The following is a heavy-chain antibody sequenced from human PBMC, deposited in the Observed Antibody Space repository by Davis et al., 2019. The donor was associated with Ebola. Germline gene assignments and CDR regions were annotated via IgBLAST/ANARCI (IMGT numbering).Heavy chain of an antibody. CDR2: ISAYNGNT. D-gene: IGHD5-24*01. CDR1: GYTFTSYG. CDR3: ARDSFGSVGLRATDPEGFDY. V-gene: IGHV1-18*01. Sequence: ASVKVSCKASGYTFTSYGISWVRQAPGQGLEWMGWISAYNGNTNYAQKLQGRVTMTTDTSTSTAYMELRSLRSDDTAVYYCARDSFGSVGLRATDPEGFDYWGQGTLVTVSS. J-gene: IGHJ4*02.